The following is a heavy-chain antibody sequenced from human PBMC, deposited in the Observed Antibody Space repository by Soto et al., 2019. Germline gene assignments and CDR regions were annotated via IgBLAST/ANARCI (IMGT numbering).Heavy chain of an antibody. J-gene: IGHJ2*01. CDR3: VRTVGSSWFFDL. Sequence: QLQLRQSGPGLVKPPEALSLTCSVSGASITSGDYYWGWIRQPPGKGLEWIGSIFYDGSPYYNLFLQSRLTLSVDTSKNQFSLKLNSATAADTAVYYCVRTVGSSWFFDLWGRGTLITVSS. D-gene: IGHD3-10*01. CDR1: GASITSGDYY. CDR2: IFYDGSP. V-gene: IGHV4-39*01.